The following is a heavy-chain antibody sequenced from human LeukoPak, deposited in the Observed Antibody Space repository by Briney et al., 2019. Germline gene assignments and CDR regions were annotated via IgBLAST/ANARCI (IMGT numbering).Heavy chain of an antibody. CDR2: ISYDGGNA. V-gene: IGHV3-30-3*01. CDR3: ARRGGGKYFDY. CDR1: GFTFSSYA. J-gene: IGHJ4*02. D-gene: IGHD3-16*01. Sequence: GGSLRLSCAASGFTFSSYAMHWVRQAPGEGLQWVAVISYDGGNAYYADSVKGRFTISRDNSKSTLYLQMNSLRAEDTAVYYCARRGGGKYFDYWGQGTLVTVSS.